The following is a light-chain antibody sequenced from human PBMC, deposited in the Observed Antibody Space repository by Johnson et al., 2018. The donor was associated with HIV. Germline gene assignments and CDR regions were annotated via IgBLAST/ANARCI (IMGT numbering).Light chain of an antibody. CDR3: GTWVGSLGACV. J-gene: IGLJ1*01. Sequence: QSVLTQPPSVSAAPGQKITISCSGSSSNIGNNYVSWYQQLPGTAPKLLIYDNNKRPSGIPDRFSGSKSGTSATLGITGLQTGDEADYYCGTWVGSLGACVFGTGTKVTVL. V-gene: IGLV1-51*01. CDR2: DNN. CDR1: SSNIGNNY.